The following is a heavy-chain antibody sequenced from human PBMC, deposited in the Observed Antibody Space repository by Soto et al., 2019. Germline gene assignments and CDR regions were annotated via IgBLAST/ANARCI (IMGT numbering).Heavy chain of an antibody. Sequence: GGSLRLSCAASGFTFSSYGMHWVRQAPGKGLEWVAVIWYDGSNKYYADSVKGRFTISRDNSKNTLYLQMNSLRAEDTALYYCARDSKPAGPFDYWGQGTLVTVSS. CDR3: ARDSKPAGPFDY. D-gene: IGHD6-25*01. CDR2: IWYDGSNK. CDR1: GFTFSSYG. J-gene: IGHJ4*02. V-gene: IGHV3-33*01.